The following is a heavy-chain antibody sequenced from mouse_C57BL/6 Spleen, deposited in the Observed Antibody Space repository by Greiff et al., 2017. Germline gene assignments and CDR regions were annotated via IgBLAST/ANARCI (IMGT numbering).Heavy chain of an antibody. V-gene: IGHV1-61*01. J-gene: IGHJ3*01. CDR3: AKGAYGSSPFAY. Sequence: QVQLQQPGAELVRPGSSVKLSFKASGYTFTSYWMDWVKQRPGQGLEWIGNIYPSDSETHYNQKFKDKATLTVDKSSSTAFMQLSSLTSEDSAVYYCAKGAYGSSPFAYWGQGTLVTVSA. CDR2: IYPSDSET. CDR1: GYTFTSYW. D-gene: IGHD1-1*01.